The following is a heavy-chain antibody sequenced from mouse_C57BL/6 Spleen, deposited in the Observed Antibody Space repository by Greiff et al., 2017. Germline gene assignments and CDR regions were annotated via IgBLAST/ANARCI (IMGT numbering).Heavy chain of an antibody. J-gene: IGHJ1*03. V-gene: IGHV2-2*01. Sequence: VQLQESGPGLVQPSQSLSITCTVSGFSLTSYGVHWVRQSPGKGLEWLGVIWSGGSTDYNAAFISRLSIIKDNSKSQVFFKMNSLQADDTAIYYCARGIYGNYVYWYFDVWGTGTTVTVSS. D-gene: IGHD2-1*01. CDR1: GFSLTSYG. CDR2: IWSGGST. CDR3: ARGIYGNYVYWYFDV.